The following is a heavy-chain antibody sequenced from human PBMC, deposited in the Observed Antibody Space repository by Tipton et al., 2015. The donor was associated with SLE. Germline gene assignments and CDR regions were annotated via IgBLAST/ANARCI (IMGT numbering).Heavy chain of an antibody. D-gene: IGHD5-24*01. CDR3: ASLGRDGCNILAY. CDR2: IYYSGST. V-gene: IGHV4-39*07. J-gene: IGHJ4*02. Sequence: TLSLTCTVSGGSISSSSYYWGWIRQPPGKGLEWIGSIYYSGSTYYNPSLKSRVTISVDTSKNQFSLKLSSVTAADTAVYYCASLGRDGCNILAYWGQGTLVTVSS. CDR1: GGSISSSSYY.